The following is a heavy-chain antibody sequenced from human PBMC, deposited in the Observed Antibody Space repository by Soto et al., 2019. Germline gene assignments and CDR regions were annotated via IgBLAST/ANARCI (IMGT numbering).Heavy chain of an antibody. J-gene: IGHJ5*02. V-gene: IGHV1-2*04. D-gene: IGHD6-19*01. CDR1: GYTLTGYY. CDR2: INPNSGGT. Sequence: VSVKVSCKASGYTLTGYYMHCAQHAPGQGLEWMGWINPNSGGTNYAQKFQGWVTMTRDTSISTAYMELSRLRSDDTAVYYCARQKASHQWLAPIDAFRFDPWGQGTLVTVSS. CDR3: ARQKASHQWLAPIDAFRFDP.